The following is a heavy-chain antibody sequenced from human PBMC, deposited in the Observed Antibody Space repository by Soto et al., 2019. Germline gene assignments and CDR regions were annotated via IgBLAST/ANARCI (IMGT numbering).Heavy chain of an antibody. CDR3: ARDGGAYYDILTGYYTGWFDP. Sequence: LETLSITCTVCGGSISSYYWSWIRQPPGKGLEWIGYIYYSGSTNYNPSLKSRVTISVDTSKNQFSLKLSSVTAADTAVYYCARDGGAYYDILTGYYTGWFDPWGQGTLVTVS. V-gene: IGHV4-59*01. D-gene: IGHD3-9*01. CDR2: IYYSGST. J-gene: IGHJ5*02. CDR1: GGSISSYY.